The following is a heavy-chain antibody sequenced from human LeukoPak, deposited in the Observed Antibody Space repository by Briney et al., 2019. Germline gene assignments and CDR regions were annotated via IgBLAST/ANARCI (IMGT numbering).Heavy chain of an antibody. CDR3: ARLSGRNWFDP. CDR2: IYHSGST. J-gene: IGHJ5*02. CDR1: GVSISSGGYS. D-gene: IGHD3-10*01. Sequence: TSQTLSLTCAVSGVSISSGGYSWSWIRQPPGKGLEWIGYIYHSGSTYYNPSLKSRVTISVDRSKNQFSLKLSSVTAADTAVYYCARLSGRNWFDPWGQGTLVTVSS. V-gene: IGHV4-30-2*01.